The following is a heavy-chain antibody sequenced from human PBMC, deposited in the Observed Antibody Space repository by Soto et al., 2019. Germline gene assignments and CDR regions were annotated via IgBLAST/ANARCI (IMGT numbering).Heavy chain of an antibody. D-gene: IGHD3-3*01. Sequence: PGGSLRLSCAASGFTFSSYAMHWVRQAPGKGLEWVAVISYDGSNKYYADSVKGRFTISRDNSKNTLYLQMNSLRAEDTAVYYCARSRDFWSGSFPYYYYGMDVWGQGTSVTDSS. J-gene: IGHJ6*02. CDR2: ISYDGSNK. CDR1: GFTFSSYA. V-gene: IGHV3-30-3*01. CDR3: ARSRDFWSGSFPYYYYGMDV.